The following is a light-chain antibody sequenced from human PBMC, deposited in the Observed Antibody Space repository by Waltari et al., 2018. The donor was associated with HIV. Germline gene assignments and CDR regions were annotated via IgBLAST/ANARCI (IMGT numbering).Light chain of an antibody. CDR1: QNISNY. Sequence: FLTQSPATLSLSPGQTATLSCGASQNISNYLAWYQQHSGRPPRLLIYDTSSRPTGTTVRFSGSGSETDFTLTISNLEPEDFAVYYCQQRSDGLSFGPGT. V-gene: IGKV3-11*01. J-gene: IGKJ2*03. CDR3: QQRSDGLS. CDR2: DTS.